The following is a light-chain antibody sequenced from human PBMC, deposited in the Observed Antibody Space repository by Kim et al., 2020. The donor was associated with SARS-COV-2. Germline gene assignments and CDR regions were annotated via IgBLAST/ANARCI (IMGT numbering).Light chain of an antibody. V-gene: IGLV3-1*01. J-gene: IGLJ1*01. CDR2: EDV. Sequence: SYELTQPPSVSVSPGQTATITCSGDDLGNKFVCWYRQKPGQSPVLVMYEDVKRPSGIPERFSGSNSGNTATLTISGTPALDEADYYCQAWDSSRYVFGTG. CDR1: DLGNKF. CDR3: QAWDSSRYV.